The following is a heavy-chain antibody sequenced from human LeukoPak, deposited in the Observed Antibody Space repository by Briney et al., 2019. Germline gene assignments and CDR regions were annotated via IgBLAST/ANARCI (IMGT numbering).Heavy chain of an antibody. V-gene: IGHV1-2*02. CDR1: GYTFTGYY. CDR2: INPNSCGT. D-gene: IGHD7-27*01. CDR3: ARTRLTGDPYEAFDI. J-gene: IGHJ3*02. Sequence: SVKVSCKASGYTFTGYYMHWVRQAPGQGLEWMGWINPNSCGTWYVQKFQGRVTMTRDTSITTAYMELTSLEFDDTAVYYCARTRLTGDPYEAFDIWGQGTMVTVSS.